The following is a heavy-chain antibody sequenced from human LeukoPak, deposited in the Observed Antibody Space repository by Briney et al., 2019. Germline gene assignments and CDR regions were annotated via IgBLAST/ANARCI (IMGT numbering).Heavy chain of an antibody. Sequence: PGGSLRLSCAASGFTFDDSGMSCVRQAPGKGLEWVSSISSSSSYIYYADSVKGRFTISRDNAKNSLYLQMNSLRAEDTAVYYCARGHSYGYPHDYWGQGTLVTVSS. CDR3: ARGHSYGYPHDY. J-gene: IGHJ4*02. V-gene: IGHV3-21*01. CDR1: GFTFDDSG. D-gene: IGHD5-18*01. CDR2: ISSSSSYI.